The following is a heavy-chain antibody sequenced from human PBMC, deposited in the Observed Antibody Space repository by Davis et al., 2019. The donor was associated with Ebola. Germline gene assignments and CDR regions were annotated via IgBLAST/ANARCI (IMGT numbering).Heavy chain of an antibody. CDR2: IIPIFGTA. V-gene: IGHV1-69*13. CDR3: ARDRKIVVVVAATTYYYYGMDV. D-gene: IGHD2-15*01. Sequence: SVKVSCKASGGTFSSYAISWVRQAPGQGLEWMGGIIPIFGTANYAQKFQGRVTITADESTSTASMELSSLRSDDTAVYYCARDRKIVVVVAATTYYYYGMDVWGQGTTVTVSS. J-gene: IGHJ6*02. CDR1: GGTFSSYA.